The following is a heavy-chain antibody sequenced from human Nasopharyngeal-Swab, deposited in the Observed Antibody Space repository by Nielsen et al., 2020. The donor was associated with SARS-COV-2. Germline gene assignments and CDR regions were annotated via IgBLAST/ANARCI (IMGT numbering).Heavy chain of an antibody. J-gene: IGHJ4*02. Sequence: RQAPGKGLEWVGSIYSSGSTHYTPSLNSRVTISVDTSKSQFSLKLRSVTAADTAVYYCARAGVDTSTGSSGGCCDDRGQG. V-gene: IGHV4-39*01. CDR2: IYSSGST. CDR3: ARAGVDTSTGSSGGCCDD. D-gene: IGHD3-9*01.